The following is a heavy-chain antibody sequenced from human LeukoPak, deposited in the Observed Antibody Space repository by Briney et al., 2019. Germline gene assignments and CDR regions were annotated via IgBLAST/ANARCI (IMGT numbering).Heavy chain of an antibody. CDR2: ISGSGGST. J-gene: IGHJ4*02. D-gene: IGHD2-15*01. V-gene: IGHV3-23*01. Sequence: GGSLRLSCAASGFTFSSYAMSWVRQAPGKGLEWVSAISGSGGSTYYADSVKGRFTISRDNSKNTLYLQMNSLRAEDTAVYYCAKKDIVVVVGANPYFDYWGQGTLVAVSS. CDR1: GFTFSSYA. CDR3: AKKDIVVVVGANPYFDY.